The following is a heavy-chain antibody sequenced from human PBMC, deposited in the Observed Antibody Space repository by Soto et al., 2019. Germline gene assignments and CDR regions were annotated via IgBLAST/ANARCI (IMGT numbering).Heavy chain of an antibody. V-gene: IGHV3-30*18. J-gene: IGHJ4*02. Sequence: QVQLVESGGGVVQPGRSLRLSCAASGFTFSSYGMHWVRQAPGKGLEWVAVISYDGSNKYYADSVKGRFTISRDNSKNTLYLQMNSRRAEDTVVYYWAKDRWVVATMNSLDYGGQGTLVTVPS. CDR2: ISYDGSNK. CDR3: AKDRWVVATMNSLDY. CDR1: GFTFSSYG. D-gene: IGHD5-12*01.